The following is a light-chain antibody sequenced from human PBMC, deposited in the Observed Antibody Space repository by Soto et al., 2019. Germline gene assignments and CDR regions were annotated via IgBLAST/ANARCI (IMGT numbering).Light chain of an antibody. Sequence: DIQMTQSPSTLSASIGDRVTITCRASQSVDSWLAWYQQQPGKAPKLLIYKASSLQTGVPSRFSGSGSGTEFNLTIRSLQPDDFATDYFQHYNDYSRLFGQGNKVEIK. CDR3: QHYNDYSRL. CDR1: QSVDSW. J-gene: IGKJ1*01. V-gene: IGKV1-5*03. CDR2: KAS.